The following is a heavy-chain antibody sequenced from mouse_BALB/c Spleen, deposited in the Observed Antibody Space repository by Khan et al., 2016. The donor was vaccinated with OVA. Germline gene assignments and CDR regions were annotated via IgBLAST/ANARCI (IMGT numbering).Heavy chain of an antibody. Sequence: QVQLKQPGAELAKPGASVKMSCKASGYTFINYWILWVKQRPGQGLEWIGYINPSTGYTEYNQNFKYKATLTADKSSSTAYMQLSSLTSEDSAVYYCARSGLRCDFDYWGQGTTLTVSS. CDR3: ARSGLRCDFDY. V-gene: IGHV1-7*01. CDR1: GYTFINYW. CDR2: INPSTGYT. J-gene: IGHJ2*01. D-gene: IGHD1-1*01.